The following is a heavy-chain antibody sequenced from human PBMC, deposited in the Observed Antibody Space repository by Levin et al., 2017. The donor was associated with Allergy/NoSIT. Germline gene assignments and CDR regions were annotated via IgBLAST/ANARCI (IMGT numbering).Heavy chain of an antibody. Sequence: LSLPCAASGFTFSSSGMHWVRQAPGKGLEWVAVISYDGSNKYYADSVKGRFTISRDNSKNTLYLQMNSLRAEDTAVYYCAKERMYQLPHYYYYYGMDVWGQGTTVTVSS. CDR2: ISYDGSNK. V-gene: IGHV3-30*18. CDR1: GFTFSSSG. CDR3: AKERMYQLPHYYYYYGMDV. D-gene: IGHD2-2*01. J-gene: IGHJ6*02.